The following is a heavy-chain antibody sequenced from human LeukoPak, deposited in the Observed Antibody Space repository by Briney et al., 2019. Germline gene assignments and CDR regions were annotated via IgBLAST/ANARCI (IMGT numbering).Heavy chain of an antibody. CDR2: ISSTSNYI. J-gene: IGHJ3*02. CDR3: ARHQLDAFDI. D-gene: IGHD2-2*01. Sequence: GGSLRLSCAASGFTFSSYEMNWVRQAPGKGLEWVSSISSTSNYIYYADSMKGRFTISRDNAKNSLYLQMNSLRAEDTAVYYCARHQLDAFDIWGQGTMVTVSS. V-gene: IGHV3-21*06. CDR1: GFTFSSYE.